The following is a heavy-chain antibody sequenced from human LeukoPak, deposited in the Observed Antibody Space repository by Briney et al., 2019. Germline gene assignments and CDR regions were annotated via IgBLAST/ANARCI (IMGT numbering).Heavy chain of an antibody. CDR1: GGSISSYY. V-gene: IGHV4-59*01. CDR2: IHDSVNT. Sequence: SETLSLTCTVSGGSISSYYWTWIRQSPGTGLEWIGYIHDSVNTDYNPSLKSRVTISVDTSNKQFSLKLNSVTAADTAVYFCARQGYTASYYFLDFWSQGTLVTVSP. D-gene: IGHD1-26*01. J-gene: IGHJ4*02. CDR3: ARQGYTASYYFLDF.